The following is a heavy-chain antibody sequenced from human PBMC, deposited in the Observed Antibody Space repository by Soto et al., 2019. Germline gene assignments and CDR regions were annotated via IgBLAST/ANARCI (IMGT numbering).Heavy chain of an antibody. J-gene: IGHJ6*02. CDR3: ARSSPYIVVRKPTGNQYYYGMDV. CDR2: IIPVFGTT. D-gene: IGHD2-2*01. CDR1: GGTFSNYT. Sequence: QVQLVQSGAEVKKPGSSVKVFCKASGGTFSNYTISWVRQAPGQGLEWMGGIIPVFGTTDYEQNFQGRVTITADGSTSTAYMKLSSLRSADTAVYYCARSSPYIVVRKPTGNQYYYGMDVWGQGTTFTVSS. V-gene: IGHV1-69*01.